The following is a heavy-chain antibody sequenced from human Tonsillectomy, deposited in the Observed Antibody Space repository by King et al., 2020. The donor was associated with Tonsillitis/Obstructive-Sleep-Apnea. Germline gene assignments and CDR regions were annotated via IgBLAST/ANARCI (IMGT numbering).Heavy chain of an antibody. CDR1: GFTFGDYS. CDR2: IRSKAYGGTT. CDR3: TRTLYVRGSDRYYCGLDV. D-gene: IGHD3-16*02. Sequence: VQLVESGGGLEQPGRSLRLSCEGSGFTFGDYSMTWVRQAPGRGLEGVGLIRSKAYGGTTEYAASVKGRFTMSRDDSKRTAYLQMNSLKIEDTAVYYCTRTLYVRGSDRYYCGLDVWGQGTRVTVSS. V-gene: IGHV3-49*04. J-gene: IGHJ6*02.